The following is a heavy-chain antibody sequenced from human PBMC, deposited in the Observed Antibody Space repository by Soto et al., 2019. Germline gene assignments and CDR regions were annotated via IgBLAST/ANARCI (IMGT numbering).Heavy chain of an antibody. Sequence: SETLSLTCTVSGGSISSYYWSWIRQPPGKGLEWIGYIYYSGSTNYNPSLKSRVTISVDTSKNQFSLKLSSVTAADTAVYYCAFSWYCYSWFDPWGKGTPVTVSS. CDR1: GGSISSYY. J-gene: IGHJ5*02. CDR3: AFSWYCYSWFDP. CDR2: IYYSGST. D-gene: IGHD6-13*01. V-gene: IGHV4-59*01.